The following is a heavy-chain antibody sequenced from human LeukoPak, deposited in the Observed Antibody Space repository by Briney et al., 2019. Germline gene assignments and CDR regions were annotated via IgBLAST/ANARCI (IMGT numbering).Heavy chain of an antibody. CDR2: IYYSGST. V-gene: IGHV4-59*12. CDR3: AREWGRRRGESDP. Sequence: SETLSLTCTVSGGSISSYYWSWIRQPPGKGLEWIGYIYYSGSTNYNPSLKSQVTISVDTSKNQFSLKLSSVTAAETAVYYCAREWGRRRGESDPWGQGTLVTVSS. CDR1: GGSISSYY. J-gene: IGHJ5*02. D-gene: IGHD1-26*01.